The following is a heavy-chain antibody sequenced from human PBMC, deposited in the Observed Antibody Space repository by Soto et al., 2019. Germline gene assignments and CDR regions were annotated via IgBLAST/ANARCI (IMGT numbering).Heavy chain of an antibody. D-gene: IGHD5-12*01. V-gene: IGHV3-48*02. J-gene: IGHJ4*02. CDR2: INSGSSTI. CDR1: GFPLSSYA. CDR3: VRDRGYTGYDLQY. Sequence: EVQLVESGGGLVQPGGSRRLSCAASGFPLSSYAMNWVRQAPGKGLEWVSYINSGSSTIYYADSAKGRFTISRDNAKNSLYLQMNSLRDEDTAVYFCVRDRGYTGYDLQYWGQGALVAVSS.